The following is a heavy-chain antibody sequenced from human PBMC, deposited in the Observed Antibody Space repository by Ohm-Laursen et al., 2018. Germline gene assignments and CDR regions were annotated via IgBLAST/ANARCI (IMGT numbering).Heavy chain of an antibody. D-gene: IGHD2-2*01. Sequence: ASVKVSCKASGYTFTGYYMHWVRQAPGQGLEWMGWINSNSGSTNYAQKFQGRVTMTRDTSISTAYMELSRLRSDDTAVYYCARDWPAFIGWFDPWGQGTVVTVSS. CDR2: INSNSGST. CDR1: GYTFTGYY. V-gene: IGHV1-2*02. J-gene: IGHJ5*02. CDR3: ARDWPAFIGWFDP.